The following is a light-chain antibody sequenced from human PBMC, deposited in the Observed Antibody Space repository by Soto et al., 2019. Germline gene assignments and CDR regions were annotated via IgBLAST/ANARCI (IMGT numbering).Light chain of an antibody. CDR3: VLYIGRGISV. J-gene: IGLJ3*02. CDR1: SGSVSTSNY. Sequence: QAVVTQEPSFSVSPGGTVTLTCGLSSGSVSTSNYPSWYQQTPGQAPRTLIYSTNTRSSGVPDRFSGSILGNKAALIITGAQVDDESDYFCVLYIGRGISVFGGGTKLTVL. V-gene: IGLV8-61*01. CDR2: STN.